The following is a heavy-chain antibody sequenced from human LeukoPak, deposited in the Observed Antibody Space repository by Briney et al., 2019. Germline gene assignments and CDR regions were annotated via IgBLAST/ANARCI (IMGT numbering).Heavy chain of an antibody. J-gene: IGHJ4*02. CDR1: GGSFSAYY. CDR2: ISHTGST. CDR3: AGIELATTKLAH. Sequence: PSETLSLTCAVYGGSFSAYYWTWIRQPPGKGLEWIGEISHTGSTNYNPSLKSRVTISVDSSQIQFSLKVRSVTAADTAVYYCAGIELATTKLAHWGQGTLVAVSS. D-gene: IGHD1-1*01. V-gene: IGHV4-34*01.